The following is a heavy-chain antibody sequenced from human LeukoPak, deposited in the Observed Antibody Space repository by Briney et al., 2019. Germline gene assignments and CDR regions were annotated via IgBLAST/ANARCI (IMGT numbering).Heavy chain of an antibody. CDR2: MSLDSGNT. CDR1: GYTFANYG. V-gene: IGHV1-18*01. D-gene: IGHD2-2*01. CDR3: ARATYIITYQLDY. J-gene: IGHJ4*02. Sequence: GASVKVSCKASGYTFANYGINWVRQAPGQGLEWVGWMSLDSGNTGYAQRVQGTVTLTTDTSTSTAYMELGSLRSDVTAVYFCARATYIITYQLDYWGQGTLVSISS.